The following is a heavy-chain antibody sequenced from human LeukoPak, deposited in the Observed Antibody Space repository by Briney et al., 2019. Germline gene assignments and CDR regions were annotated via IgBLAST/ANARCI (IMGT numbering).Heavy chain of an antibody. D-gene: IGHD3-22*01. CDR1: GFIFSIYS. Sequence: GGSLRLSCAASGFIFSIYSMNWVRQAPGKGLEWVSSISSSSIYIYYADSVKGRFTISRDNSKNTLYLQMNSLRAEDTAVYYCARDLGYYDSSGYYVGAFDIWGQGTMVTVSS. V-gene: IGHV3-21*01. CDR2: ISSSSIYI. CDR3: ARDLGYYDSSGYYVGAFDI. J-gene: IGHJ3*02.